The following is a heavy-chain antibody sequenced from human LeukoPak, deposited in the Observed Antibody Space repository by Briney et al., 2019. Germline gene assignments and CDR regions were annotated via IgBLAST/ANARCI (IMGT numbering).Heavy chain of an antibody. CDR3: ARVGIVGAYTPYYYYMDV. D-gene: IGHD1-26*01. J-gene: IGHJ6*03. CDR1: GYTFTSYG. V-gene: IGHV1-18*01. Sequence: ASVKVSCKASGYTFTSYGISWVRQAPGQGLEWMGWISAYNGNTNYAQKLQGRVTKTTDTSTSTAYMELRSLRSDDTAVYYCARVGIVGAYTPYYYYMDVWGKGTTVTVSS. CDR2: ISAYNGNT.